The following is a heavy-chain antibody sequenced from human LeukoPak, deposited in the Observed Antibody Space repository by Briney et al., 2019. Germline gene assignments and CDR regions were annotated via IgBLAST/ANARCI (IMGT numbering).Heavy chain of an antibody. J-gene: IGHJ3*02. CDR1: GAPFSSYA. CDR2: IIPIFGTS. V-gene: IGHV1-69*05. CDR3: ARGNRCAFDI. D-gene: IGHD4-17*01. Sequence: SVKVSCKASGAPFSSYAISRVRQAPGHGLEWMGGIIPIFGTSNYAQKFQDRVTITTDESTSTAYMELSSLRSEYTAVYYCARGNRCAFDIWGQGTMVTVSS.